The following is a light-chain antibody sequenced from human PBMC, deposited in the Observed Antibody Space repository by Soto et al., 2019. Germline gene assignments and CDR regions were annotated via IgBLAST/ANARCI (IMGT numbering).Light chain of an antibody. CDR2: KTS. Sequence: DVHMTQSPSTLSASVGDRVTITCRASQSLTMWLAWYQQKLGKAPNLLIYKTSSLESGVPSRFRGSGSGTEFTSTISSLQPDDFATDDGQPWTDYAWTFGEATKVEV. J-gene: IGKJ1*01. CDR1: QSLTMW. CDR3: QPWTDYAWT. V-gene: IGKV1-5*03.